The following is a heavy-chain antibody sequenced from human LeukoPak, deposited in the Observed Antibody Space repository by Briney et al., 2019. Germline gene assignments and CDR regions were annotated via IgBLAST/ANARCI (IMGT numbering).Heavy chain of an antibody. CDR3: AKDLHTSGWLHDFDY. CDR2: MSYDGSNK. D-gene: IGHD6-19*01. Sequence: GGSLRLSCAASGFTFSTSGMHWVRQAPGKGLEWVAVMSYDGSNKYYADSVKGRFTISRDNSKNTLYLQMNSLRAEDTAVYYCAKDLHTSGWLHDFDYWGQGTLVTVSS. J-gene: IGHJ4*02. V-gene: IGHV3-30*18. CDR1: GFTFSTSG.